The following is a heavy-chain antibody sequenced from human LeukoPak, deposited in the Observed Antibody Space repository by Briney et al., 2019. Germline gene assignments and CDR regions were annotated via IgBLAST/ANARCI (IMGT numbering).Heavy chain of an antibody. CDR1: GGSISSSSYY. J-gene: IGHJ5*02. Sequence: PSETLSLTCTVSGGSISSSSYYWGWIRQPPGKGLEWIGSIYYSGSTYYNPSLKSRVTISVDTSKNRFSLKLSSVTAADTAVYYCARHLAPDRGDWFDPWGQGTLDTVSS. D-gene: IGHD2-2*01. CDR2: IYYSGST. V-gene: IGHV4-39*01. CDR3: ARHLAPDRGDWFDP.